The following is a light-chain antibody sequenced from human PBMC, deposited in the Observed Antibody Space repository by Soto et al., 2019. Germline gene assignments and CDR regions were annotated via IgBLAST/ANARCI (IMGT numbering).Light chain of an antibody. CDR3: QQRSNWPLT. V-gene: IGKV3-11*01. Sequence: EIVLTQSPATLSLSPGERATLSCRASQSVSSYLAWYQQKPGQAPRLLVYDASNRPTGIPGRFSGSGSGTDFTLTISSLESEDFAIYDCQQRSNWPLTFGGGTKVDIK. CDR2: DAS. J-gene: IGKJ4*01. CDR1: QSVSSY.